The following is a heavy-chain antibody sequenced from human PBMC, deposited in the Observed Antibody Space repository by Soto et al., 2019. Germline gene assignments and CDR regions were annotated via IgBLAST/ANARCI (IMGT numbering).Heavy chain of an antibody. V-gene: IGHV1-18*01. J-gene: IGHJ6*02. CDR3: ARDHGFGESDV. Sequence: QVQLVQSGAEVKKPGASVKVSCKASGYSFTSYGISWVRQAPGQGLEWMGWISAYNGNTNYAPKLQGRXTXTXXTSTSTAYMELRGLRSDDTAVSYCARDHGFGESDVWGQGTTVTVSS. D-gene: IGHD3-10*01. CDR2: ISAYNGNT. CDR1: GYSFTSYG.